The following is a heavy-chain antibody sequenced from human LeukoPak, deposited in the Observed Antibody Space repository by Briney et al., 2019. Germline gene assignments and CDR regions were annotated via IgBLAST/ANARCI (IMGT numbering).Heavy chain of an antibody. CDR1: GYTFTSYG. Sequence: ASVKVSCKAPGYTFTSYGISWVRQAPGQGLEWMGWISAYNGNTNYAQKLQGRVTMTTDTSTSTAYMELRSLRSDDTAVYYCARDLYTMVRGVTSPIPFDYWGQGTLVTVSS. CDR3: ARDLYTMVRGVTSPIPFDY. J-gene: IGHJ4*02. D-gene: IGHD3-10*01. V-gene: IGHV1-18*01. CDR2: ISAYNGNT.